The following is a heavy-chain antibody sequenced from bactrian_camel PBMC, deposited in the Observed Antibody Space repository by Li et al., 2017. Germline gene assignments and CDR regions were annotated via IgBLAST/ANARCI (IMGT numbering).Heavy chain of an antibody. D-gene: IGHD6*01. V-gene: IGHV3S54*01. CDR2: IFTFSGTT. CDR3: AARRYGGSCLPTPELPYQY. J-gene: IGHJ4*01. CDR1: GDINMRKC. Sequence: HVQLVESGGGSVQAGGSLRLSCAASGDINMRKCMGWFRRAPGREREGVAQIFTFSGTTSYADSAEGRFTISRDPVRNTLYLQMNILKPEDTAMYYCAARRYGGSCLPTPELPYQYWGQGTQVTVS.